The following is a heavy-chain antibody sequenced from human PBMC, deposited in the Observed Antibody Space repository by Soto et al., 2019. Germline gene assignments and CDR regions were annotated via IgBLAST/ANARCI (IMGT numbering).Heavy chain of an antibody. CDR2: IYPPDSDT. CDR1: GYRFTSYW. CDR3: ARLGVIAHYYYYGMDV. J-gene: IGHJ6*02. Sequence: GESLKISCEGSGYRFTSYWIGWVRQMPGKGLEWMGIIYPPDSDTRYSPSFQGHVTISADKSISTAYPQWSSLKASDTAMYYCARLGVIAHYYYYGMDVWGQGTTVTVSS. D-gene: IGHD3-10*01. V-gene: IGHV5-51*01.